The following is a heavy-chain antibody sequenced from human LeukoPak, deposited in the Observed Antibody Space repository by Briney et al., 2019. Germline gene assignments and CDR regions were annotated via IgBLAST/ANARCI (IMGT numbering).Heavy chain of an antibody. D-gene: IGHD4-17*01. J-gene: IGHJ4*02. CDR2: INAGHGNT. V-gene: IGHV1-3*01. CDR3: ARDLVPTTEYYFDY. CDR1: GYTFTSYA. Sequence: ASVKVSCKASGYTFTSYAMHWVRQAPGQRLEWMGWINAGHGNTKYSQKFQGRVTITRDTSASTAYMELSSLRSEDTAVYYCARDLVPTTEYYFDYWGQGTLVTVSS.